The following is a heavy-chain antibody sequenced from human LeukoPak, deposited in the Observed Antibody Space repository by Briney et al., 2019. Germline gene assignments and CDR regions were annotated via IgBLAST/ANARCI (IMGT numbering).Heavy chain of an antibody. Sequence: SVKVSCKASGGTFSSYAISWVRQAPGQGLEWMGRIIPILGIANYAQKFQGRVTITADKSTSTAYMELSSLRSEDTAVYYCASGGIVGARRGLDYWGQGTLVTVSS. CDR3: ASGGIVGARRGLDY. CDR1: GGTFSSYA. CDR2: IIPILGIA. J-gene: IGHJ4*02. D-gene: IGHD1-26*01. V-gene: IGHV1-69*04.